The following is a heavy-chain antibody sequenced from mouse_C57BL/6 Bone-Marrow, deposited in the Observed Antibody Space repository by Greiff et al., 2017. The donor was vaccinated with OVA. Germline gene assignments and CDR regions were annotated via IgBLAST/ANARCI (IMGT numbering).Heavy chain of an antibody. CDR1: GFTFSDAW. CDR3: TRKDYGFAMDY. CDR2: IRSKANNHAT. Sequence: DVKLVESGGGLVQPGGSMKLSCAASGFTFSDAWMDWVRQSPEQGLEWVAEIRSKANNHATYYAESLKGRFTISRDYSKSSVYLQMNILIAEDTGIYYCTRKDYGFAMDYWGQGTSVTVSS. V-gene: IGHV6-6*01. J-gene: IGHJ4*01. D-gene: IGHD1-2*01.